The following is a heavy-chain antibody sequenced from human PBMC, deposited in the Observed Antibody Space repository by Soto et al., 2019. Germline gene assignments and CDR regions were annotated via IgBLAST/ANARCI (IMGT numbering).Heavy chain of an antibody. CDR1: GYTFTSYA. D-gene: IGHD2-2*01. V-gene: IGHV1-3*01. J-gene: IGHJ4*02. Sequence: ASVKVSCKASGYTFTSYAMHWVRQAPGQRLEWMGWINAGNGNTKYSQKFQGRVTMTRDTSTSTVYMELSSLRSEDTAVYYCARDVKYQLLFLLDYWGQGTLVTVSS. CDR3: ARDVKYQLLFLLDY. CDR2: INAGNGNT.